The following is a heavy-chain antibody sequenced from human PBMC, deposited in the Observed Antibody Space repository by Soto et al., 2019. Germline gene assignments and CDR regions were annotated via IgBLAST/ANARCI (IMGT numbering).Heavy chain of an antibody. J-gene: IGHJ6*02. D-gene: IGHD3-3*02. V-gene: IGHV3-48*03. CDR3: ARESGGRISPDYYGMDV. CDR1: GFTFSSYD. CDR2: IGGIGSTT. Sequence: PGGSLRLSCAASGFTFSSYDKNWVRQASGQGLERVSYIGGIGSTTYYADFMKGRFTISREKARNSLYLQMNSLRAEDTADYYCARESGGRISPDYYGMDVWGQGTTVTVSS.